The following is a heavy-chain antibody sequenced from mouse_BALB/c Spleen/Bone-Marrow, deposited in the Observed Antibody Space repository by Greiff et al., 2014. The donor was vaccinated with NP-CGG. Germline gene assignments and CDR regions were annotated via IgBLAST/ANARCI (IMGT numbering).Heavy chain of an antibody. CDR1: GFNIKDTY. J-gene: IGHJ2*01. V-gene: IGHV14-3*02. CDR2: IDPANGNT. CDR3: ARYLYSYPATFDY. Sequence: DVKLQESGAELVKPGASVKLSCTASGFNIKDTYMHWVKQRPEQGLEWIGRIDPANGNTKYDPKFQGKATITADTSSNTAYLQLSSLTSEDTAVYYCARYLYSYPATFDYGGQGTTLTVSS. D-gene: IGHD1-2*01.